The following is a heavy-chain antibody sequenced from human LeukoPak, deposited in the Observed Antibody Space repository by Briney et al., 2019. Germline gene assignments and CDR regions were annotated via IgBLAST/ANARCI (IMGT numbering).Heavy chain of an antibody. CDR3: ARGSNWIWYYYGMDV. J-gene: IGHJ6*02. Sequence: ASVKVSCKASGYTFTSYDINWVRQATGQGLEWMGWMNPNSGNTGYAQKFQGRVTMTRNTSISTAYMELSSLRSEDTAVYYCARGSNWIWYYYGMDVGGQGTTVTVSS. CDR1: GYTFTSYD. V-gene: IGHV1-8*01. D-gene: IGHD1-20*01. CDR2: MNPNSGNT.